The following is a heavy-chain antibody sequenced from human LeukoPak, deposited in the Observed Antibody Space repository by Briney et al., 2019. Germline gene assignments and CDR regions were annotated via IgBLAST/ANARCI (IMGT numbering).Heavy chain of an antibody. CDR2: IHNDAATT. V-gene: IGHV3-23*03. D-gene: IGHD2/OR15-2a*01. CDR1: GSGFGAYA. J-gene: IGHJ4*02. CDR3: AKGKGGTSFNYCFDY. Sequence: TGGSLRLSCAASGSGFGAYAMIWVRQAPGKGLEWVSLIHNDAATTYYADSVRGRFTVSRDNSKNTLYLEMNSLRAEDTAVYYCAKGKGGTSFNYCFDYWGQGTPVSVSS.